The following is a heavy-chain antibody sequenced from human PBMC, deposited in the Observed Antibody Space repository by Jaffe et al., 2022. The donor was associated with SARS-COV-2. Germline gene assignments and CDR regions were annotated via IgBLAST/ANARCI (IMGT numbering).Heavy chain of an antibody. J-gene: IGHJ2*01. CDR2: ISGDGGST. CDR3: AKDIIATVTPERYFDL. CDR1: GFTFDDYA. V-gene: IGHV3-43*02. Sequence: EVQLVESGGGVVQPGGSLRLSCAASGFTFDDYAMHWVRQAPGKGLEWVSLISGDGGSTYYADSVKGRFTISRDNSKNSLYLQMNSLRTEDTALYYCAKDIIATVTPERYFDLWGRGTLVTVSS. D-gene: IGHD4-17*01.